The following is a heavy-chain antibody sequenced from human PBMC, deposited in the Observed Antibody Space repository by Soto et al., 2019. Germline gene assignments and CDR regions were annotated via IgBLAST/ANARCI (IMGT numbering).Heavy chain of an antibody. D-gene: IGHD6-19*01. J-gene: IGHJ4*02. CDR2: IYYSGST. CDR3: ARRTVNIRTFYSGLKTHCFDY. V-gene: IGHV4-39*01. Sequence: ETLSLTCAVSGDSMSSSDYYWGWIRQPPGKGLEWIGSIYYSGSTYYNPSLQSRVAISVDTSKNQFSLKLKSVTAADTAIYYSARRTVNIRTFYSGLKTHCFDYWGQGAPVTVSS. CDR1: GDSMSSSDYY.